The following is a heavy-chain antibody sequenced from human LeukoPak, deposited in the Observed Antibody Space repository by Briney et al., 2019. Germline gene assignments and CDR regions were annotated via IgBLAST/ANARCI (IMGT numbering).Heavy chain of an antibody. CDR2: IHYSGTT. CDR1: GDSISSYY. Sequence: PSETLPLTCTVSGDSISSYYWSWIRQPPGKGLEWIANIHYSGTTNYNPSLKSRVTTSIDTSKNQFSLRLSSVTATDTAVYYCVKAAPGPHDAFDIWGQGTMVTVSS. V-gene: IGHV4-59*08. CDR3: VKAAPGPHDAFDI. D-gene: IGHD6-13*01. J-gene: IGHJ3*02.